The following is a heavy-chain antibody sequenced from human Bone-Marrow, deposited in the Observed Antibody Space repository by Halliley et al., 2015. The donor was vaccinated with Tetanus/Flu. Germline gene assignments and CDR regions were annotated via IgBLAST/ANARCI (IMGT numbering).Heavy chain of an antibody. D-gene: IGHD4-17*01. J-gene: IGHJ5*02. CDR2: SYYSGST. CDR3: ARAYGDSIYWFDP. V-gene: IGHV4-30-4*01. CDR1: GGSISSSGYY. Sequence: TLSLTCDVPGGSISSSGYYWSWIRQPPGKGLEWIGYSYYSGSTYYSPSLKSRVTISVDTSNNQFSLRLRSVTAADTAVYYCARAYGDSIYWFDPWGQGTLVTVSS.